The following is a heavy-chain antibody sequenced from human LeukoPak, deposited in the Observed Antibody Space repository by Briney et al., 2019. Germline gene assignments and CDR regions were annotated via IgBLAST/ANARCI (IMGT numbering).Heavy chain of an antibody. CDR1: GCTFSSYG. CDR3: AKGAGGGYDDYFDY. J-gene: IGHJ4*02. V-gene: IGHV3-30*18. Sequence: GRSLTLSCAVSGCTFSSYGMHWVRQAPGKGLGWEAVISYYGSKKNYADSVKGRSTISRDNSKNPLYLQMNSLRAEDTAVYYCAKGAGGGYDDYFDYWGQGTLVTVSS. CDR2: ISYYGSKK. D-gene: IGHD5-12*01.